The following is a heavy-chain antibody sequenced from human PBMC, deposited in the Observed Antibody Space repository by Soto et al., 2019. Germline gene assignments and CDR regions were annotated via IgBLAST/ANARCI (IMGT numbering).Heavy chain of an antibody. Sequence: GGSLRLSCAASGFTFSSYAMSWVRQAPGKGLEWVSAISGSGGSTYYADSVKGRFTISRDNSKNTLYLQMNSLRAEDTAVYYCAKGGNYYGSGSTSTKKYYFDYWGQGTLVTVSS. V-gene: IGHV3-23*01. CDR1: GFTFSSYA. CDR2: ISGSGGST. J-gene: IGHJ4*02. CDR3: AKGGNYYGSGSTSTKKYYFDY. D-gene: IGHD3-10*01.